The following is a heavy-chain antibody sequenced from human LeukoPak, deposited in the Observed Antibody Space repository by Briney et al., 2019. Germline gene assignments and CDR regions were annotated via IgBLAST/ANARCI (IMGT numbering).Heavy chain of an antibody. D-gene: IGHD3-9*01. CDR2: IYPGDSDT. Sequence: GESLKISCKGSGYSFTSYWIGWVRQMPGKGLEWMGIIYPGDSDTRYSPSFQGQVTISADKSISTTYLQLSSLKASDTAMYYCARRGPAGYYSLNYFDYWGQGTLVTVSS. V-gene: IGHV5-51*01. CDR1: GYSFTSYW. CDR3: ARRGPAGYYSLNYFDY. J-gene: IGHJ4*02.